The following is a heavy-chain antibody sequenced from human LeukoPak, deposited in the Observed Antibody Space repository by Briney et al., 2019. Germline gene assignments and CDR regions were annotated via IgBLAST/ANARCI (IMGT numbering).Heavy chain of an antibody. Sequence: SETLSLTCTVSGGSFSSYYWSWVRQTPGKGLEWIGYIYYSGTTKYNPSLRSRVTISIDTSKSRFSLKLSSVTAADTAVYYCARASNYDSSGYYFYWYFDLWGRGTRVTVSS. D-gene: IGHD3-22*01. V-gene: IGHV4-59*01. CDR2: IYYSGTT. CDR1: GGSFSSYY. CDR3: ARASNYDSSGYYFYWYFDL. J-gene: IGHJ2*01.